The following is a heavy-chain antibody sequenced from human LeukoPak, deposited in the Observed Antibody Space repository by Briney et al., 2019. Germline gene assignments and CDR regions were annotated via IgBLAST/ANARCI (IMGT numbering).Heavy chain of an antibody. V-gene: IGHV3-7*01. D-gene: IGHD6-19*01. CDR1: GFSFSDYW. Sequence: GGSLRLSCAASGFSFSDYWMNWVRQAPGKGLEWVANIKQDGSEKYYVDSVKGRFTISRDNAKNSLYLQMNSLRAEDTAVYFCAGGSGWVTDSWGQGTLVTVSP. CDR3: AGGSGWVTDS. CDR2: IKQDGSEK. J-gene: IGHJ4*02.